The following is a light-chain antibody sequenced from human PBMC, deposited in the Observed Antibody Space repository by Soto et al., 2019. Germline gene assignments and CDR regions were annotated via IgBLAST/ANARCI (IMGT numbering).Light chain of an antibody. Sequence: EILLTQSPGTLSLSPGDRATLSCRAIQTISNTYLVWYQQRPGQAPRLLIYGASSRASGIPDRFSGSGSGTDFTLTISRLEPEDFAVYWCQQFGTSPYTFGQGTKVDIK. CDR3: QQFGTSPYT. CDR2: GAS. CDR1: QTISNTY. J-gene: IGKJ2*01. V-gene: IGKV3-20*01.